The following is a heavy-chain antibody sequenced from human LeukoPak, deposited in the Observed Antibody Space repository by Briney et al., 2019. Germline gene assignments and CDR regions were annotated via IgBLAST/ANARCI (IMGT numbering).Heavy chain of an antibody. Sequence: GGSLRLSCAASGFTFSSYSMNWVRQAPGKGLEWVSAISGSGGSTYYADSVKGRFTISRDNSKNTLYLQMNSLRAEDTAVYYCLPYFFYGSGRFDYWGQGTLVTVSS. CDR3: LPYFFYGSGRFDY. CDR2: ISGSGGST. V-gene: IGHV3-23*01. CDR1: GFTFSSYS. D-gene: IGHD3-10*01. J-gene: IGHJ4*02.